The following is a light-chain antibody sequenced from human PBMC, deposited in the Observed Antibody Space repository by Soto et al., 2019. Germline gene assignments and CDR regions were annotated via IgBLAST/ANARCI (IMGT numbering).Light chain of an antibody. CDR1: QSVGSF. CDR3: QQRSTGGVT. J-gene: IGKJ4*01. V-gene: IGKV3-11*01. Sequence: EIVLTQSPATLSLSPGERATLSCRASQSVGSFLGWYQQKPGQAPRLLIYDASKRATGIPARFSGSGSGTDFTLTISSLEPEEFAVYFCQQRSTGGVTFGGGAKVEMK. CDR2: DAS.